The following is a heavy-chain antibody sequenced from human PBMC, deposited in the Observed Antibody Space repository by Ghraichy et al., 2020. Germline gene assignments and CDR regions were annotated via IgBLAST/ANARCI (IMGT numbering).Heavy chain of an antibody. J-gene: IGHJ3*02. CDR3: ARPLGDYFDAFDI. CDR1: GGSISSYY. V-gene: IGHV4-59*08. CDR2: IYYSGST. Sequence: SQTLSLTCTVSGGSISSYYWSWIRQPPGKGLEWIGYIYYSGSTNYNPSLKSRVTISVDTSKNQFSLKLSSVTAADTAVYYCARPLGDYFDAFDIWGQGTMDTVSS. D-gene: IGHD2/OR15-2a*01.